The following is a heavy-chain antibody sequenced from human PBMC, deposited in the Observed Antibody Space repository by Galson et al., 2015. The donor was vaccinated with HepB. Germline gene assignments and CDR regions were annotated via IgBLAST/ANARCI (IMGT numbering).Heavy chain of an antibody. D-gene: IGHD1-1*01. V-gene: IGHV3-23*01. J-gene: IGHJ4*02. Sequence: SLRLSCAASGFTFSSLGMTWVRQAPGKGLECVSAIGVSRSNTDYADSVKGRFTISRDNSKNMLYLQMNNLIAEDTAVYYCAKGTTNIDYWGQGTLVTVSS. CDR3: AKGTTNIDY. CDR2: IGVSRSNT. CDR1: GFTFSSLG.